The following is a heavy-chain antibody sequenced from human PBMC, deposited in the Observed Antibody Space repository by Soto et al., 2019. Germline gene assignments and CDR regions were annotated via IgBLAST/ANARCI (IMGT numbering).Heavy chain of an antibody. V-gene: IGHV3-48*02. CDR1: GFTFSSYS. CDR2: IRPDGTTI. CDR3: ARDQWRASDY. Sequence: EVQLVESGGNLVQPGGSLRLSCAASGFTFSSYSMNWVRQAPGKGLEWLSHIRPDGTTIYYADSVKGRFTVSRDNARDSLYLQMNSLRDEDTAVSYCARDQWRASDYWGQGTLVTVSS. J-gene: IGHJ4*02. D-gene: IGHD6-19*01.